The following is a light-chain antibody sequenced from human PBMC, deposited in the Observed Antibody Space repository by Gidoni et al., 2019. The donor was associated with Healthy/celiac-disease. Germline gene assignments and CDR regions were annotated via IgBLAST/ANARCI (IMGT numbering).Light chain of an antibody. CDR1: SSDVGGYNY. CDR2: DVS. J-gene: IGLJ1*01. V-gene: IGLV2-14*01. CDR3: SSYTSSSTWV. Sequence: QSALTQPASVSGSPGPSLTISCTGTSSDVGGYNYVSWYQQHQGKAPKLMIYDVSNRPSGVSKRFSGSKSGNTASLTSSGLQAEDEADYYCSSYTSSSTWVFGTGTKVTVL.